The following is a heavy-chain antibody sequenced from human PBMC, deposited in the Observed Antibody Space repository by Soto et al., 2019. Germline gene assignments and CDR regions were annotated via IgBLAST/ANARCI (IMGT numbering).Heavy chain of an antibody. V-gene: IGHV4-30-2*01. Sequence: QLQLQESGSGLVKPSQSLSLTYAVSGGSVSSGGYSWSWIRQPPGKGLEWIGYIYHSGSTYYNLSLKSRVTISVDRSKNQLSLKLSSVTAADTAVYYCARTEAGTFDPWGQGTLVTVSS. J-gene: IGHJ5*02. CDR2: IYHSGST. CDR3: ARTEAGTFDP. CDR1: GGSVSSGGYS. D-gene: IGHD1-7*01.